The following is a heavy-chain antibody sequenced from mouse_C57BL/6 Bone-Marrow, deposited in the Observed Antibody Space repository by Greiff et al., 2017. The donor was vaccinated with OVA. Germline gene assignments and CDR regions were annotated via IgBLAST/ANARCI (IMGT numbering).Heavy chain of an antibody. CDR2: IRNKANNHAT. Sequence: EVQLVESGGGLVQPGGSMKLSCAASGFTFSDAWMDWVRQSPEKGLEWVAEIRNKANNHATYYAESVKGRFTISRDDSNSSVYLQMNSLRAEDTGIYYCTSPNYYGSSDDYWGQGTTLTVSS. CDR1: GFTFSDAW. CDR3: TSPNYYGSSDDY. V-gene: IGHV6-6*01. J-gene: IGHJ2*01. D-gene: IGHD1-1*01.